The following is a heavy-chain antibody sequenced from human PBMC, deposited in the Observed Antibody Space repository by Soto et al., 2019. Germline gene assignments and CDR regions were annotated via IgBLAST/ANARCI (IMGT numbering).Heavy chain of an antibody. D-gene: IGHD3-3*01. CDR3: ARVLSWASYYDFWSGYYNYYYYGMDV. Sequence: SVKVSCKASGGTFSSYAISWVRQAPGQGLEWMGGIIPIFGTANYAQKFQGRVTITADESTSTAYMELSSLRSEDTAVYYCARVLSWASYYDFWSGYYNYYYYGMDVWGQGTTVTVSS. CDR1: GGTFSSYA. J-gene: IGHJ6*02. CDR2: IIPIFGTA. V-gene: IGHV1-69*13.